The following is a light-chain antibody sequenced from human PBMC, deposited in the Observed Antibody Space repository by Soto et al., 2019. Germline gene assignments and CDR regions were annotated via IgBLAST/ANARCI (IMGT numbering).Light chain of an antibody. CDR3: LQTYSTPFT. V-gene: IGKV3-11*01. CDR1: QTVGKD. CDR2: DAS. J-gene: IGKJ3*01. Sequence: IVLTQSPATLSLSPGERASLSCRASQTVGKDLAWYQVRPGQAPRLLIFDASTRATGVPPRFSGSRSGSDFTLTISSLQPEDFAAYYCLQTYSTPFTFGPGTKVDFE.